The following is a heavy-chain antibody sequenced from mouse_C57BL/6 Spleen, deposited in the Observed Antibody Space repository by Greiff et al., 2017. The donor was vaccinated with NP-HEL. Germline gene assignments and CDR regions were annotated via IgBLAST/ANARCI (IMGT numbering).Heavy chain of an antibody. V-gene: IGHV1-15*01. J-gene: IGHJ2*01. D-gene: IGHD1-1*01. CDR3: TTTVVATRGYFDY. CDR1: GYTFTDHE. Sequence: VKVVESGAELVRPGASVTLSCKASGYTFTDHEMHWVKQTPVHGLEWIGAIDPETGGTAYNQKFKGKAILTADKSSSTAYMELRSLTSEDSAVYYCTTTVVATRGYFDYWGQGTTLTVSS. CDR2: IDPETGGT.